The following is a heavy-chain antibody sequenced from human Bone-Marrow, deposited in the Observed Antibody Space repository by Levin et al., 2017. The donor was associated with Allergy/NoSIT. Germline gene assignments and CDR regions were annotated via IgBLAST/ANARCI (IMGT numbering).Heavy chain of an antibody. D-gene: IGHD3-16*02. CDR3: ARDGGFGNVSRSYRKNWFDS. CDR2: VYYGGST. V-gene: IGHV4-38-2*02. J-gene: IGHJ5*01. Sequence: SETLSLTCAVSGYSISSGYYWGWIRQPPGKGLEWIGSVYYGGSTYYNPSLKSRVTISVDTSKNQLSLKLSSLTAADTAVYYCARDGGFGNVSRSYRKNWFDSWGQGTLVTVSS. CDR1: GYSISSGYY.